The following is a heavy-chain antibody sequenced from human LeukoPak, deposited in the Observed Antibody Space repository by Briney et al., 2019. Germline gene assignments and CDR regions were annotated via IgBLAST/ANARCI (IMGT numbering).Heavy chain of an antibody. CDR3: ARDFSSSSTVYYYYYMDV. D-gene: IGHD6-6*01. CDR1: GASISNKY. J-gene: IGHJ6*03. CDR2: INYSGST. Sequence: SETLSLTCTVSGASISNKYWSWIRHPPGKGLEWIGYINYSGSTNYTPSLKSRVTISIDTSKNPFSLKLSSVTAADTAIYYCARDFSSSSTVYYYYYMDVWGKGTTVTVS. V-gene: IGHV4-59*12.